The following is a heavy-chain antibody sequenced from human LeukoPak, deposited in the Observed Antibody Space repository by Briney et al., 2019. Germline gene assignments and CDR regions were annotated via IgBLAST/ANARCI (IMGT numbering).Heavy chain of an antibody. J-gene: IGHJ4*02. V-gene: IGHV4-39*01. Sequence: SETLSLTCTVSGGSISSSTYYWAWIRQSPGKGLEWIGSITYSGSTYYNPSLESRVTISVDTSKNQFSLRLISVTAVDTAVYYCARQGVGATDCWGQGTLVTVSS. D-gene: IGHD1-26*01. CDR2: ITYSGST. CDR1: GGSISSSTYY. CDR3: ARQGVGATDC.